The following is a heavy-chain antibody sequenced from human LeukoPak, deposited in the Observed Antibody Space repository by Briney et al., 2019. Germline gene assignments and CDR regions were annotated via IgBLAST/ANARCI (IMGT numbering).Heavy chain of an antibody. D-gene: IGHD2-2*01. CDR2: IHSGGST. CDR3: ARDGGVVVPESGMDV. Sequence: GGSLRLSCAASGFTVSSNYMSWVRQAPGKGLEWVSVIHSGGSTYYADSVKGRFTISRDNSKNTLYLQMNSLRAEDTAVYYCARDGGVVVPESGMDVWGQGTTVTVSS. J-gene: IGHJ6*02. CDR1: GFTVSSNY. V-gene: IGHV3-53*01.